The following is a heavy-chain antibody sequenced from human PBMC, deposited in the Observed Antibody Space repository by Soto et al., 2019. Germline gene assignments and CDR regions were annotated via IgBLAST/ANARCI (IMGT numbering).Heavy chain of an antibody. Sequence: QLHLVQSGAVVKKPGASVTVSCSASGYPVTAYYMHWVRQAPGRGVEWMGGINPATGAAKYTQTFQGRVTMTRETSTGTVFMELGGPTPEDTAVFYWARGGGVGVAGSAAFDMWGQGTLVTVSS. J-gene: IGHJ3*02. CDR1: GYPVTAYY. D-gene: IGHD3-3*01. CDR2: INPATGAA. CDR3: ARGGGVGVAGSAAFDM. V-gene: IGHV1-2*02.